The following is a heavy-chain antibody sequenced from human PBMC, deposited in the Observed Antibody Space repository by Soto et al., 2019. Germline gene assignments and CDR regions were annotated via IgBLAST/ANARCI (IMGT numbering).Heavy chain of an antibody. D-gene: IGHD1-26*01. Sequence: QVQLVQSGGEVKKPGASVKVSCKASGYTFSNYGITWVRQAPGQGLEWMGWISGYNANTIYAQKFEGRVTMTKVTNTADRELRNLRPDNSGGSCCSMERLWEPVPYWGPGTPVNGPS. CDR3: SMERLWEPVPY. CDR1: GYTFSNYG. CDR2: ISGYNANT. V-gene: IGHV1-18*01. J-gene: IGHJ4*01.